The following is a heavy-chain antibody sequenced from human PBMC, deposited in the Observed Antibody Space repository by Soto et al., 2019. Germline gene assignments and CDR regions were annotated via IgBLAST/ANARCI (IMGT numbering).Heavy chain of an antibody. J-gene: IGHJ4*02. CDR1: GGTFSSYA. CDR3: ARGDTAMASFPFDY. V-gene: IGHV1-69*13. CDR2: IIPIFGTA. Sequence: SVKVSCKASGGTFSSYAISWVRQAPGQGLEWMGGIIPIFGTANYAQKFQGRVTITADESTSTAYMELSSLRSEDTAVYYCARGDTAMASFPFDYWGQGTLVTSPQ. D-gene: IGHD5-18*01.